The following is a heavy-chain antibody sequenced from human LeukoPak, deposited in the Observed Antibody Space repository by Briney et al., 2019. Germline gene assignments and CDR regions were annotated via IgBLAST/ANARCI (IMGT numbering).Heavy chain of an antibody. CDR2: IYHSGST. Sequence: NPSETLSLTCTVSGYSISSGYYWGWIRQPPGKGLEWIGSIYHSGSTYYNPSLKSRVTISVDTSKNQFSLKLSSVTAADTAVYYCARDSVGATTRFDYWGQGTLVTVSS. J-gene: IGHJ4*02. CDR3: ARDSVGATTRFDY. CDR1: GYSISSGYY. D-gene: IGHD1-26*01. V-gene: IGHV4-38-2*02.